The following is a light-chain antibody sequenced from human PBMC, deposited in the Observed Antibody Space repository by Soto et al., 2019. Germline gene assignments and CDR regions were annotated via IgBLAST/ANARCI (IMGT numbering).Light chain of an antibody. V-gene: IGKV3-20*01. CDR1: QNLGTLY. J-gene: IGKJ4*01. CDR2: SAS. Sequence: EIVLTQSPGTLSLSPGERGTLSCRASQNLGTLYLAWFQQKSGQAPRLLIYSASRRATGIPDRFTGSGSGTDFTLTISRLEPEDFAFYYCHHYGSSFGGGTKVDIK. CDR3: HHYGSS.